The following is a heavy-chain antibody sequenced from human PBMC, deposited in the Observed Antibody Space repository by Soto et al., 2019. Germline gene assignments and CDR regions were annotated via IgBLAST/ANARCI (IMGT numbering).Heavy chain of an antibody. J-gene: IGHJ5*02. D-gene: IGHD1-26*01. CDR1: GDSLSSGGHY. V-gene: IGHV4-31*03. Sequence: SETLSLTCTVSGDSLSSGGHYWSWIRQHPGKGLEWIGHIYDSVNTYYSPSPRSRVTISADMSKNQFSLNLRSVTAEDTAVYYCASTIVGGYDPVVGNWFDPWGQGTLVTVSS. CDR3: ASTIVGGYDPVVGNWFDP. CDR2: IYDSVNT.